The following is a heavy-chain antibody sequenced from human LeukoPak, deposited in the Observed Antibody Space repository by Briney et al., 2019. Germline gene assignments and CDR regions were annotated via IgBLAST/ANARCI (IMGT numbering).Heavy chain of an antibody. CDR2: IYYSGST. V-gene: IGHV4-39*01. J-gene: IGHJ5*02. Sequence: SETLSLTCTVSGGSISSSSYYWGWIRQPPRKGLEWIGIIYYSGSTYYNPSLKSRVTISVDTSKNQFSLKLSSVTAADTAVYYCARGSSSGWYGGWFDPWGQGTLVTVSS. CDR1: GGSISSSSYY. D-gene: IGHD6-19*01. CDR3: ARGSSSGWYGGWFDP.